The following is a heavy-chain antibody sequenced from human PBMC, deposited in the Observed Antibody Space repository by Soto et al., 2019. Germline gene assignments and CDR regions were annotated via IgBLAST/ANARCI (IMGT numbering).Heavy chain of an antibody. D-gene: IGHD5-18*01. CDR2: INAGNGNT. CDR3: ARDLHGYRYGYDY. V-gene: IGHV1-3*01. CDR1: GYTFTSYA. Sequence: QVQLVQSGAEVKKPGASVKVSCKASGYTFTSYAMHWVRQAPGQRLEWRGWINAGNGNTKYSQKFQGRVTITRDTSASTAYMELSSLRSEDTAVYYCARDLHGYRYGYDYWGQGTLVTVSS. J-gene: IGHJ4*02.